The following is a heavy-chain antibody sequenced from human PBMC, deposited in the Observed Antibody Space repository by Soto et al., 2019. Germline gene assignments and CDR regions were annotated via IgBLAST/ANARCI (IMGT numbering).Heavy chain of an antibody. CDR1: GYTFTSYG. CDR3: ARDPRCSSTSCYTVGWFDP. V-gene: IGHV1-18*01. Sequence: ASVKVFCKASGYTFTSYGISWVRQAPGQGLEWMGWISAYNGNTNYAQKLQGRVTMTTDTSTSTAYMELRSLRSDDTAVYYCARDPRCSSTSCYTVGWFDPWGQGTLVTVSS. CDR2: ISAYNGNT. D-gene: IGHD2-2*02. J-gene: IGHJ5*02.